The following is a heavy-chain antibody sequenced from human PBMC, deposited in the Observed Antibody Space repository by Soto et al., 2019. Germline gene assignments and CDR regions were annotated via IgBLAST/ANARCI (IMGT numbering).Heavy chain of an antibody. J-gene: IGHJ6*03. D-gene: IGHD4-4*01. Sequence: GGSLRLSCAASGFTFGSYSMNWFRQAPGKGLEWVSSISSSSSYIYYADSVKGRFTISRDNAKNSLYLQMNSLRAEDTAVYYCARGTTDVHYYYMDFWGRGTTVTVSS. CDR2: ISSSSSYI. V-gene: IGHV3-21*01. CDR3: ARGTTDVHYYYMDF. CDR1: GFTFGSYS.